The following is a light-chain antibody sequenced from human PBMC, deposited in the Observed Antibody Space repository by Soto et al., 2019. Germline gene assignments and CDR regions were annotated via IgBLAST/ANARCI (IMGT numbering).Light chain of an antibody. CDR1: QDISKY. CDR3: QQYDNPPVT. CDR2: NAS. Sequence: DIQMTQSPSSLSASVGDRVTITCQASQDISKYLNWYQQRPGKAPNLLIYNASSLEAGVPSRFTGSGSGTDFTFTISSLQPEDIATYYCQQYDNPPVTFGGGTKVEIK. J-gene: IGKJ4*01. V-gene: IGKV1-33*01.